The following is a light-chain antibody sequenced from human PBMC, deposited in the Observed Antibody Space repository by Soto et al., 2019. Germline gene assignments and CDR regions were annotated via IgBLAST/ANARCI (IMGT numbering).Light chain of an antibody. Sequence: IHRTQSASTLSASVGYRVTIICRASQGISTYLNWYHQKPGKAPKLLIYAASSLQSGVPSRFSGSGYETDFNLTISSLQTEDFATYSCQQSYSTTWTFGQGTKVDIK. CDR2: AAS. CDR1: QGISTY. V-gene: IGKV1-39*01. J-gene: IGKJ1*01. CDR3: QQSYSTTWT.